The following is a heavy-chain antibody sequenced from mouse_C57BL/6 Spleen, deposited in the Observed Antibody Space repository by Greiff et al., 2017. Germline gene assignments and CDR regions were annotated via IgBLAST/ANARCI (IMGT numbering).Heavy chain of an antibody. CDR2: IDPSDSYT. CDR3: ARRGLRRYYAMDY. CDR1: GYTFTSYW. D-gene: IGHD2-4*01. Sequence: VQLQQPGAELVMPGASVKLSCKASGYTFTSYWMHWVKQRPGQGLEWIGEIDPSDSYTNYNQKFKGKSTLTVDKSSSTAYMQLSSLSSEDSAVYDCARRGLRRYYAMDYWGQGTSVTVSS. V-gene: IGHV1-69*01. J-gene: IGHJ4*01.